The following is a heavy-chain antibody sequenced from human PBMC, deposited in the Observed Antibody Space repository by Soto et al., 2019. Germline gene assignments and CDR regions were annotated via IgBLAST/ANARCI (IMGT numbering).Heavy chain of an antibody. CDR1: GYTFITHY. D-gene: IGHD3-22*01. CDR2: ISPSGGTT. CDR3: AREVENRSHDSSGYSQYYFDY. V-gene: IGHV1-46*01. J-gene: IGHJ4*02. Sequence: QVQLVQSGAEVKKPGASVKVSCKASGYTFITHYMHWVRQAPGQGLEWMGIISPSGGTTVYAQKCQGRVTRTRDTSTSTVYMDLNSLRSEDTAVYYCAREVENRSHDSSGYSQYYFDYWGQGTLVTVSS.